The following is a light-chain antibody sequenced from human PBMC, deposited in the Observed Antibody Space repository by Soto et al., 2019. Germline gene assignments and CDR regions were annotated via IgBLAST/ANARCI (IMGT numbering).Light chain of an antibody. CDR3: GTWDSSLSVLYA. V-gene: IGLV1-51*02. Sequence: QSVLTQPPSVSATPGQKVTISCSGSSSNIGNNYVSWYQQLPGTAPKLLIYENNKRPSGIPDRFSGSKSGTSATLGITGLQTGDEADYYCGTWDSSLSVLYAFGTGTKLTVL. J-gene: IGLJ1*01. CDR1: SSNIGNNY. CDR2: ENN.